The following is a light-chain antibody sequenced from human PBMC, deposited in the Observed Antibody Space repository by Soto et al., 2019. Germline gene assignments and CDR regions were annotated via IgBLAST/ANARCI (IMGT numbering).Light chain of an antibody. CDR1: QSVSGRY. CDR2: GAS. V-gene: IGKV3-20*01. CDR3: QQDGSAPPT. J-gene: IGKJ2*01. Sequence: EIVLTQSPGTLSLSPGERATLSCRASQSVSGRYLAWYQQKPGQAPRLLMYGASSRATGIPDRISGSGAWTDFTLTISSLEPEDFAVYSCQQDGSAPPTFGQGTKLEIK.